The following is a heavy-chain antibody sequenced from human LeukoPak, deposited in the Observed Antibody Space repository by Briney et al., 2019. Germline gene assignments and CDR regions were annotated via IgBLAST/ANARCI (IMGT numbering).Heavy chain of an antibody. J-gene: IGHJ5*02. V-gene: IGHV4-39*01. CDR3: ARRVDIVVVPAAIGWFDP. CDR1: GFTFSSYW. Sequence: PGGSLRLSCAASGFTFSSYWMSWVRQAPGKGLEWIGSIYYSGSTYYNPSLKSRVTISVDTSKNQFSLKLSSVTAADTAVYYCARRVDIVVVPAAIGWFDPWGQGTLVTVSS. D-gene: IGHD2-2*03. CDR2: IYYSGST.